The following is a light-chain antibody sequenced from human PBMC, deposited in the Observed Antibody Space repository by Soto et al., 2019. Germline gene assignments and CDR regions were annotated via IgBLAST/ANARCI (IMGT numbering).Light chain of an antibody. CDR3: QQRHMWPIT. J-gene: IGKJ5*01. CDR1: QSVYVN. V-gene: IGKV3D-20*02. CDR2: GAS. Sequence: EIVLTQSPGTLSLSPGEGATLSCRASQSVYVNLAWYQQKPGQSPRLLIYGASTRATDIPDRFSGSGSDTDFALTISRLEPEDFAVYYCQQRHMWPITFGQGTRLEIK.